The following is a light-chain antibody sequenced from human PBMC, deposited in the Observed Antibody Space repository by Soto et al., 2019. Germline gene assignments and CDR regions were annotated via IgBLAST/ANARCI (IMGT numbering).Light chain of an antibody. J-gene: IGKJ3*01. Sequence: DIVMTQSPDSLAVSLGERATINCKSSQSVSNYLTWYQQKPGQPPKLLIYWASARESGVPDRFSGSGSGTDFTLTISSLQADDVAVYCCQQFYRSPFAFGPGTKVDLK. CDR2: WAS. CDR1: QSVSNY. V-gene: IGKV4-1*01. CDR3: QQFYRSPFA.